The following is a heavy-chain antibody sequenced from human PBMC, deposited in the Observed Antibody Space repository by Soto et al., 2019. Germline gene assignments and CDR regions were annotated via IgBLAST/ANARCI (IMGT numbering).Heavy chain of an antibody. Sequence: PGGSLRLSCAAYGFSFYTYAMSWVRQAPGKVLEWVSSISGSGGNTYYADSVKGRFTISRDNSKNILYLQMTSLRAEDTALFDGLKLGMTTINRDFGGQGTRVTFSS. J-gene: IGHJ4*02. V-gene: IGHV3-23*01. CDR3: LKLGMTTINRDF. CDR2: ISGSGGNT. CDR1: GFSFYTYA. D-gene: IGHD5-12*01.